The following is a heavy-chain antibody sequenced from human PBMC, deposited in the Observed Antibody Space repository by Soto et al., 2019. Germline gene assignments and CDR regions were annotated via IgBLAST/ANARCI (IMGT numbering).Heavy chain of an antibody. J-gene: IGHJ4*02. V-gene: IGHV3-21*01. CDR1: GFYFNNYG. Sequence: PGGSLRLSCEVSGFYFNNYGINWVRQAPGKGLEWVSSVSKSDYTYYSDSVKGRFTISRDNAKNSVSLQMNSLRAEDTAVYYCAREDSIIIPDVSDFWGQGNLVTVSS. CDR2: VSKSDYT. D-gene: IGHD2-2*01. CDR3: AREDSIIIPDVSDF.